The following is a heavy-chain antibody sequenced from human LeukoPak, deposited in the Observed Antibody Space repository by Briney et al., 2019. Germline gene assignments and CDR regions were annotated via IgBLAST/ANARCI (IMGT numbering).Heavy chain of an antibody. Sequence: GGSLRLSCAASGFTLSSYAMSWVRHAPGKGLEWVSSITGSGGSTYYAESVKGRFTISRDNSKNTLFLQMNRLRAEDTAVYDCAKSKFPYDSNGWHGYFDFWGQGTLVTVSS. D-gene: IGHD3-22*01. V-gene: IGHV3-23*01. CDR3: AKSKFPYDSNGWHGYFDF. CDR2: ITGSGGST. CDR1: GFTLSSYA. J-gene: IGHJ4*02.